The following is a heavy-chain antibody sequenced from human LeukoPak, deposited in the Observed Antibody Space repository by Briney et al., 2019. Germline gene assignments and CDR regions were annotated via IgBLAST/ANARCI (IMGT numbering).Heavy chain of an antibody. Sequence: KSGGSLRLSCAASGFTFSDYYMSWIRQAPGKGLEWVSYISSSSSYTNYADSLKGRFTISRDNAKNSLYLQMNSLRAEDTAVYYCALSGSYRYFQHWGQGTLVTVSS. J-gene: IGHJ1*01. CDR2: ISSSSSYT. CDR3: ALSGSYRYFQH. D-gene: IGHD1-26*01. V-gene: IGHV3-11*03. CDR1: GFTFSDYY.